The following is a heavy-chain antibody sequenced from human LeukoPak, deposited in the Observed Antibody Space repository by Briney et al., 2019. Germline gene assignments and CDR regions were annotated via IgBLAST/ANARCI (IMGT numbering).Heavy chain of an antibody. CDR1: GFTFSSYD. Sequence: GGSLRLSCAASGFTFSSYDMHWVRQAPGKGLEWVAVIWYDGSNKYYADSVKGRFTISRDNSKNTLYLQMDSLRAEDTAVYYCARETLAVAGTWWFDPWGQGTLVTVSS. CDR3: ARETLAVAGTWWFDP. D-gene: IGHD6-19*01. J-gene: IGHJ5*02. V-gene: IGHV3-33*01. CDR2: IWYDGSNK.